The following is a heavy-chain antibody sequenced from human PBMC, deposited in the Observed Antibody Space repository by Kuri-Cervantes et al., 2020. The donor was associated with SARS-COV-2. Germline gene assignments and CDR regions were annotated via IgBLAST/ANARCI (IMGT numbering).Heavy chain of an antibody. J-gene: IGHJ4*02. CDR3: TTVLETGTNVY. CDR1: GFTFSSYA. Sequence: GESLKISCAASGFTFSSYAMSWVRQAPGKGLEWVSAISGSGGSTYYADSVKGRFTISRDNSKNTLYLQMNSLKTEDTAVYYCTTVLETGTNVYWGQGTLVTDSS. V-gene: IGHV3-23*01. D-gene: IGHD1-7*01. CDR2: ISGSGGST.